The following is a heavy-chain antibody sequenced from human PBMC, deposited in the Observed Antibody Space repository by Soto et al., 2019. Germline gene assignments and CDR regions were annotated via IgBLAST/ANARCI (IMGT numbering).Heavy chain of an antibody. CDR2: IYYTGST. CDR1: GDAIKSYY. CDR3: AREGRSTGCKFDP. V-gene: IGHV4-59*12. J-gene: IGHJ5*02. D-gene: IGHD2-2*01. Sequence: SETLSLTCSVSGDAIKSYYWSWIRQPPGKGLEWIGYIYYTGSTSHNPSLKSRVTLSVDTSKNHVSLRLSSVTAADPAVYYCAREGRSTGCKFDPWGRGTRATVS.